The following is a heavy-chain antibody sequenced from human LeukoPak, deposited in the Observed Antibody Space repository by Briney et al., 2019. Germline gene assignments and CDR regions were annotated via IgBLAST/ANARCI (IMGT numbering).Heavy chain of an antibody. CDR3: ARVSPACDAFDI. J-gene: IGHJ3*02. V-gene: IGHV1-69*05. CDR2: IIPIFGTA. Sequence: GASVKVSCKASGGTFSSYAISWVRQAPGQGLEWMGGIIPIFGTANYAQKFQGRVTITTDESTSTAYMELSSLRSEDTAMYYCARVSPACDAFDIWGQGKMVTVSS. CDR1: GGTFSSYA.